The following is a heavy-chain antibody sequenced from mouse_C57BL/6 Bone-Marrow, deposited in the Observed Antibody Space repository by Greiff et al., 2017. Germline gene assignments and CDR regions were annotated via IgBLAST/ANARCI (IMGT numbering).Heavy chain of an antibody. CDR2: IYPGSGST. J-gene: IGHJ2*01. V-gene: IGHV1-55*01. D-gene: IGHD2-1*01. Sequence: QVQLKQPGAELVKPGASVKMSCKASGYTFTSYWITWVKQRPGQGLEWIGDIYPGSGSTNYNEKFKSKATLTVDTSSSTAYMQLSSLTSEDAAVYYCARSDGTYWFDYWGQGTTLTVSS. CDR3: ARSDGTYWFDY. CDR1: GYTFTSYW.